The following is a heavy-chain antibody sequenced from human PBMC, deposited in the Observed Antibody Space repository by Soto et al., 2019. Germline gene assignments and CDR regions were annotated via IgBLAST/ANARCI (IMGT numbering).Heavy chain of an antibody. CDR1: GFIFNDYG. CDR2: ISYDGSNK. CDR3: AKNPASGSYFGGMDV. J-gene: IGHJ6*02. V-gene: IGHV3-30*18. Sequence: QVQLVESGGGVVQPGRSLRLSCAAFGFIFNDYGIHWVHQAPGKGLEWVALISYDGSNKYYADSVKGRFTISRDNSKNTLYLQINSLRPEDTAVYHCAKNPASGSYFGGMDVWGQGTTVTVSS. D-gene: IGHD1-26*01.